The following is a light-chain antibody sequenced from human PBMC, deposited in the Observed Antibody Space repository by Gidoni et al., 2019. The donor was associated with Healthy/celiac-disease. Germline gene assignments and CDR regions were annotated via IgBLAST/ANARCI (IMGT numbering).Light chain of an antibody. V-gene: IGLV3-1*01. CDR1: KLGVKS. J-gene: IGLJ1*01. CDR2: QDS. Sequence: SYELTQPPPVSVSPGQTASITCSGYKLGVKSACWHKQKPGQSPVLVIYQDSKRPSGIPERFSGSNSGNTATLTISGTQAMDEADYYCQAWDSSTYVFGTGTKVTVL. CDR3: QAWDSSTYV.